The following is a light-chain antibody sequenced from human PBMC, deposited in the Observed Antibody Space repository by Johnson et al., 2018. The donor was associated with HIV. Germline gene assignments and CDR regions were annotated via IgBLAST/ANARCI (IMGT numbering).Light chain of an antibody. V-gene: IGLV1-51*01. CDR2: DNN. Sequence: LTQPPSVSAAPGQKVTISCSGSSSNIGNNYVSWYQQLPGTAPKLLIYDNNKRPSGIPDRFSGSKSGTSATLGITGLQTGDEADYYCGTWDSSLSVGFGTGTKVTVL. J-gene: IGLJ1*01. CDR1: SSNIGNNY. CDR3: GTWDSSLSVG.